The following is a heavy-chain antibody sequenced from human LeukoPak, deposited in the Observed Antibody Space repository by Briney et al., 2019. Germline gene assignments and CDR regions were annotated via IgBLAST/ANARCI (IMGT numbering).Heavy chain of an antibody. CDR3: ARDRSGPYDSRSTLDY. Sequence: PGGSLRLSSAASGFTFSRYSMKWVRQAPGKRLEWVSSISSSSSYIYYADSVKGRFTISRDNAKNSLYLQMISLRAEDTAVYYCARDRSGPYDSRSTLDYWGQGTLVTVSS. CDR1: GFTFSRYS. CDR2: ISSSSSYI. V-gene: IGHV3-21*01. D-gene: IGHD3-22*01. J-gene: IGHJ4*02.